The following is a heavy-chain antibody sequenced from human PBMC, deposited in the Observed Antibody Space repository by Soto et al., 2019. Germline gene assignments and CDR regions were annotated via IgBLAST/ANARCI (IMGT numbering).Heavy chain of an antibody. CDR1: GGSISSGGYY. Sequence: SETLSLTCTVSGGSISSGGYYWSWIRQHPGKGLEWIGYIYYSGSTYYNPSLKSRVTISVDTSKNQFSLKLSSVTAADTAVYYCARAMVPAAIQYYYYYGMDVWGQGTTVTVSS. V-gene: IGHV4-31*03. D-gene: IGHD2-2*01. J-gene: IGHJ6*02. CDR3: ARAMVPAAIQYYYYYGMDV. CDR2: IYYSGST.